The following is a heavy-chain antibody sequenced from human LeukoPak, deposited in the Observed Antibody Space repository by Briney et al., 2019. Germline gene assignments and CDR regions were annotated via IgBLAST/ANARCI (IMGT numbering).Heavy chain of an antibody. J-gene: IGHJ4*02. D-gene: IGHD1-1*01. CDR1: GFTFSNHQ. CDR2: IDISGGST. Sequence: PGGSLRLSCVGSGFTFSNHQMNWVRQAPGKGLEWVSSIDISGGSTYYADSVQGRFTISRDNSKDTLYLQMNSLRAEDTALYYCANEVRPNDYWGQGTLVTVSS. CDR3: ANEVRPNDY. V-gene: IGHV3-23*01.